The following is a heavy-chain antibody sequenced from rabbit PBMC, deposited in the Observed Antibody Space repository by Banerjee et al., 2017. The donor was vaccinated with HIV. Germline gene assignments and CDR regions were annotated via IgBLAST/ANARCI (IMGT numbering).Heavy chain of an antibody. CDR1: GFSFSNKYV. Sequence: QEQLEESGGDLVKPEGSLTLTCTASGFSFSNKYVMCWVRQAPGKGLEWIACIYTSSGNTVYASWAKGRFTISKTSSTTVTLQMTSLTAADTATYFCARDRGVMPAFNLWGPGTLVTVS. CDR3: ARDRGVMPAFNL. V-gene: IGHV1S45*01. J-gene: IGHJ4*01. CDR2: IYTSSGNT.